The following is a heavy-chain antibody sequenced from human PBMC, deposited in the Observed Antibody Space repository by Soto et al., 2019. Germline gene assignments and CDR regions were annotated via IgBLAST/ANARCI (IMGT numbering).Heavy chain of an antibody. CDR2: IGTTGDT. J-gene: IGHJ4*02. CDR3: ARRAEQWLALEY. D-gene: IGHD6-19*01. Sequence: GGSLRLSCAASGFTFSSYDMYWVRQATGKGLEWVSAIGTTGDTYYPGSVKGRFTISREDARNSLHLQMNSLRAGDTAVYYCARRAEQWLALEYWGQGILVTVSS. V-gene: IGHV3-13*01. CDR1: GFTFSSYD.